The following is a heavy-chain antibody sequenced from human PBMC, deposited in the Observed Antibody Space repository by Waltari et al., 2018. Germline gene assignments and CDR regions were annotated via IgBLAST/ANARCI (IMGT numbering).Heavy chain of an antibody. Sequence: QVQLQQWGAGLLKPSETLSLTCAVYGGSFSGYYWSWIRQPPGKGLEWIGEINHSGSTNDNPSLKSRVTISVDTSKNQFSLKLSSVTAADTAVYYCARKRVTMIVVVAYYFDYWGQGTLVTVSS. CDR1: GGSFSGYY. CDR2: INHSGST. J-gene: IGHJ4*02. D-gene: IGHD3-22*01. CDR3: ARKRVTMIVVVAYYFDY. V-gene: IGHV4-34*01.